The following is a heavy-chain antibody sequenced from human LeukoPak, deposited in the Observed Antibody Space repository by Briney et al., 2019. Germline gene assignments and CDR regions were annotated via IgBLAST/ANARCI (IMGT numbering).Heavy chain of an antibody. CDR1: GFTFSSYP. CDR3: AKSPTRYYDSSGYFDY. V-gene: IGHV3-30*02. Sequence: PGGSLRLSCAASGFTFSSYPMNWVRQAPGKGLEWVAFIRYDGSNKYYADSVKGRFTISRDNSKNTLYLQMNSLRAEDTAVYYCAKSPTRYYDSSGYFDYWGQGTLVTVSS. D-gene: IGHD3-22*01. CDR2: IRYDGSNK. J-gene: IGHJ4*02.